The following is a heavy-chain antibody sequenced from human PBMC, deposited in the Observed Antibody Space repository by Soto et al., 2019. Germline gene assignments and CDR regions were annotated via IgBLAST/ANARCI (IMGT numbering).Heavy chain of an antibody. CDR3: ARHFLVLRYFDWDENWFDP. CDR1: VGSISSSSYY. CDR2: IYYSGCT. Sequence: SETLSLTCSVSVGSISSSSYYWGWIRQPPGKGLEWIGSIYYSGCTYYNPSLKSRVTISVDTSKNQFSLKLSSVTAADTAVYYCARHFLVLRYFDWDENWFDPWGQGTLVTVSS. J-gene: IGHJ5*02. D-gene: IGHD3-9*01. V-gene: IGHV4-39*01.